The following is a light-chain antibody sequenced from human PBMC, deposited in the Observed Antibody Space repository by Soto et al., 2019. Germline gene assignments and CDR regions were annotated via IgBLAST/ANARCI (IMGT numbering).Light chain of an antibody. Sequence: DIQMTQSPSTLSASLEDRVTITCKASEKISSWLAWYQQKPGKAPKLLIYDASSLESGVPSSFSGSVSGTEFTLTIRSLQPDDFATYYCQQYNSYSGTFGQGTKVDI. CDR2: DAS. CDR1: EKISSW. V-gene: IGKV1-5*01. CDR3: QQYNSYSGT. J-gene: IGKJ1*01.